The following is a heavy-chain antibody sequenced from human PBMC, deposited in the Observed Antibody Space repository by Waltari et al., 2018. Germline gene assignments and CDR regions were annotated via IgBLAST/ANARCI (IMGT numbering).Heavy chain of an antibody. CDR1: GGSISSYY. D-gene: IGHD5-12*01. J-gene: IGHJ4*02. V-gene: IGHV4-59*01. CDR2: IYYSGGT. CDR3: ARHSRDGYNFQIDY. Sequence: QVQLQESGPGLVKPSATQSLTCTVSGGSISSYYWSWIRQPPGKGLEWIGYIYYSGGTNYNPSLKSRVTISVDTSKNQFSLKLSSGTAADTAVYYCARHSRDGYNFQIDYWGQGTLVTVSS.